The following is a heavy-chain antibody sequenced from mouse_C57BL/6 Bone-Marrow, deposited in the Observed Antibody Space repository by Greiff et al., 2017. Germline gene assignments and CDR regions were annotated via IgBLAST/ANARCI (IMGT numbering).Heavy chain of an antibody. Sequence: QVQLQQPGAELVKPGASVKLSCKASGYTFTSYWMQWVKQRPGQGLEWIGEIDPSDSYTNYNQKFKGKATLTVDTSSSTAYMQISSLTSEDSAVYYCASSSLYYYAMDYWGQGTSVTVSS. D-gene: IGHD1-1*01. CDR1: GYTFTSYW. V-gene: IGHV1-50*01. CDR2: IDPSDSYT. J-gene: IGHJ4*01. CDR3: ASSSLYYYAMDY.